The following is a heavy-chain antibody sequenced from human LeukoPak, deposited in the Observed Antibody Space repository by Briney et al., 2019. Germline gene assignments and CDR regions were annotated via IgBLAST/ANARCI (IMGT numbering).Heavy chain of an antibody. Sequence: GASVKVSCKVSGYTLTELSMHWVRQAPGKGLEWMGGFDPEDGETIYAQKCQGRVTMTEDTSTDTAYMELSSLKASDTAMYYCARQAGLFRKYSSSWSLDYWGQGTLVTVSS. D-gene: IGHD6-13*01. J-gene: IGHJ4*02. CDR1: GYTLTELS. CDR3: ARQAGLFRKYSSSWSLDY. CDR2: FDPEDGET. V-gene: IGHV1-24*01.